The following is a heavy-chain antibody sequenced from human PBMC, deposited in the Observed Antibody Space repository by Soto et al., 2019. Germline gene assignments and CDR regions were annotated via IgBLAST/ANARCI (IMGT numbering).Heavy chain of an antibody. J-gene: IGHJ4*02. V-gene: IGHV1-69*01. CDR3: ARGYTGYDDQSYYFDS. CDR2: IIPIFGTP. Sequence: QVQLAQSGAEVKKPGSSVKVSCKASGGTFSTSLISWVRQAPGQGLEWRGGIIPIFGTPNYAQKFQGRVTITADESTSTVYMELNSLRSEDTAMYYCARGYTGYDDQSYYFDSWGQGTQVTVSS. D-gene: IGHD3-22*01. CDR1: GGTFSTSL.